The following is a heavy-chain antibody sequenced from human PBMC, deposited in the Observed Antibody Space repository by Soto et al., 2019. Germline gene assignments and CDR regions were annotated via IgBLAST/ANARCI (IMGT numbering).Heavy chain of an antibody. D-gene: IGHD2-15*01. Sequence: TSETLSFTCAVYGGSFSGYYWTWIRQPPGTGLEWIGEINHSGSTNYNPSLKSRVTISVDTSKNQFSLKLSSVTAADTSVYYCGRHAACSSIRCFSGYFDLWGRGTLVTVSS. V-gene: IGHV4-34*01. CDR3: GRHAACSSIRCFSGYFDL. J-gene: IGHJ2*01. CDR1: GGSFSGYY. CDR2: INHSGST.